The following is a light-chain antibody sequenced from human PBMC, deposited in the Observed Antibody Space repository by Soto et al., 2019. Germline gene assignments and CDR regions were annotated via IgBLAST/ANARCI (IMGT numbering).Light chain of an antibody. CDR3: QQSYSTPHT. J-gene: IGKJ2*01. CDR2: AAS. V-gene: IGKV1-39*01. Sequence: IQMTQSPSSLSASVGDGVTIPFRASQSISSYLNWYQQKPGKAPKLLIYAASSLQSGVPTRFSCSGSGTDFTLTISSLQPEDFATYYCQQSYSTPHTFGEGTK. CDR1: QSISSY.